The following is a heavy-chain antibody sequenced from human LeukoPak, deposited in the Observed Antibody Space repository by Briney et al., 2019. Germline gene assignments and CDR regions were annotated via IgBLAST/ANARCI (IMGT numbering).Heavy chain of an antibody. CDR2: ISGSGENT. V-gene: IGHV3-23*01. D-gene: IGHD5-24*01. CDR3: ANGRGPNTGPTLDY. Sequence: QTGGSLRLSCAASGLTFSSSSMTWVRQAPGKGLEWVSCISGSGENTYYADSVRGRFTISRDNSKNTLYLQLNSLRAEDTAIYYCANGRGPNTGPTLDYWGQGTLVTVSS. J-gene: IGHJ4*02. CDR1: GLTFSSSS.